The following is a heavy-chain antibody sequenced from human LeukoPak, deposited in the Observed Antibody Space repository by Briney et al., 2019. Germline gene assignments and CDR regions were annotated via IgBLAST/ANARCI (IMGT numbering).Heavy chain of an antibody. CDR1: GGSISSGGYS. CDR3: ARVSAAPYYYYGMDV. J-gene: IGHJ6*02. CDR2: IYHSGST. D-gene: IGHD1-26*01. V-gene: IGHV4-30-2*01. Sequence: PSGTLSLTCAVSGGSISSGGYSWSWIRQPPGKGLEWIGYIYHSGSTYYNPSLKSRVTISVDRSRTQFSLKLSSVTAADTAVYYCARVSAAPYYYYGMDVWGQGTTVTVSS.